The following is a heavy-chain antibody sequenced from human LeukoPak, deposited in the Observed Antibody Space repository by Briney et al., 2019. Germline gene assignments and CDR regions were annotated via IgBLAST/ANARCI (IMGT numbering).Heavy chain of an antibody. V-gene: IGHV3-7*01. CDR2: IKQDGSEK. J-gene: IGHJ3*02. D-gene: IGHD6-13*01. CDR1: GFTFSSYW. CDR3: ASYAGYSSSWSNAFDI. Sequence: GGSLRLSCAASGFTFSSYWMSWVRQAPGKGLEWVANIKQDGSEKYYVDSVKGRFTISRDNAKNSLYLQMNSLRAEDTAVYYCASYAGYSSSWSNAFDIWGQGTMVTVSS.